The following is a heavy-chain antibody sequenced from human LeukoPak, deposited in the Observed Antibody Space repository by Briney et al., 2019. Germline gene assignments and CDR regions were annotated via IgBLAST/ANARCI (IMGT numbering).Heavy chain of an antibody. CDR3: VKEYHSRGFGAYFDY. CDR2: ISSDGSIK. Sequence: GGSLRLSCTASKFTFSHYGMQWVRQAPGKGLEWVAVISSDGSIKVYADSVKGRFTLSRDNSINTVDLQMNSLRAEDTAVYYCVKEYHSRGFGAYFDYWRQGTLVTVSS. J-gene: IGHJ4*02. CDR1: KFTFSHYG. V-gene: IGHV3-30*18. D-gene: IGHD3-3*01.